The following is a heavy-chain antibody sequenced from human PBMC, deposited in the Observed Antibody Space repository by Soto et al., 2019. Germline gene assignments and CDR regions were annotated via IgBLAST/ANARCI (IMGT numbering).Heavy chain of an antibody. V-gene: IGHV1-3*01. J-gene: IGHJ5*02. CDR3: ARDRIAAAGTRNWFDP. D-gene: IGHD6-13*01. CDR2: INAGNGNT. Sequence: QVHLVQSGAEVKKPGASVKVSCKASGYTFTSYAMHWVRQAPGQRLEWMGWINAGNGNTKYSQKFQDRVTITRDTSAXTAYMELSSLRSEDTAVYYCARDRIAAAGTRNWFDPWGQGTLVTVSS. CDR1: GYTFTSYA.